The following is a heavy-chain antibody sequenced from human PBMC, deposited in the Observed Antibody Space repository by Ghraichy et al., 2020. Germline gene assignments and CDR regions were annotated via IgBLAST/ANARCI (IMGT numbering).Heavy chain of an antibody. CDR3: ARDLDTAWGGYGMDV. CDR1: GFPFSSYS. Sequence: GVLNISCAASGFPFSSYSMNWVRQAPGKGLEWVSSISSSSSYIYYADSVKGRFTISRDNAKNSLYLQMNSLRAEDTAVYYCARDLDTAWGGYGMDVWGQGTTVTVSS. J-gene: IGHJ6*02. CDR2: ISSSSSYI. V-gene: IGHV3-21*01. D-gene: IGHD5-18*01.